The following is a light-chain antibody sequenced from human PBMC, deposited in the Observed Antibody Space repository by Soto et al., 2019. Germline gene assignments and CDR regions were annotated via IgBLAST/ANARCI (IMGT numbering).Light chain of an antibody. J-gene: IGLJ1*01. Sequence: QSVLTQPHSASGTPGQRVTISCSGSSANIGISSVHWFQQLPGTAHKLLISTTNQRPSGVPEPFSGSKSGTSGSLAISGFQSEDEADYYCSAWDDILNVQVFGTGTKLNRP. V-gene: IGLV1-44*01. CDR3: SAWDDILNVQV. CDR2: TTN. CDR1: SANIGISS.